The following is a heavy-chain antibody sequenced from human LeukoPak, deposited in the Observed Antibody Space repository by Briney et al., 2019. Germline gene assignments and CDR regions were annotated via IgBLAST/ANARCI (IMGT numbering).Heavy chain of an antibody. CDR1: GFTFSSYG. Sequence: GGSLRLSCAASGFTFSSYGMHWVRQAPGKGLEWVAFIRYDGSNKYYADSVKGRFTISRDNSKNTLYLQMNSLRAEDTAVYYCTKGGDIVVVVAATPTPFDYWGQGTLVTVSS. CDR2: IRYDGSNK. D-gene: IGHD2-15*01. V-gene: IGHV3-30*02. CDR3: TKGGDIVVVVAATPTPFDY. J-gene: IGHJ4*02.